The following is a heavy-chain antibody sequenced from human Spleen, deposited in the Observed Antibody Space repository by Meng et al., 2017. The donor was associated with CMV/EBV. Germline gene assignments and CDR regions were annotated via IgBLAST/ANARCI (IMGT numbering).Heavy chain of an antibody. CDR1: GFTFSSYA. V-gene: IGHV3-23*01. CDR2: ISGSGGST. CDR3: AKGNPKKNKEWLRLVYFDY. D-gene: IGHD5-12*01. Sequence: GGSLKISCAASGFTFSSYAMSWVRQAPGKGLEWVSAISGSGGSTYYADSVKGRFTISRDNSKNTLYLQMNSLRAEDTAVYYCAKGNPKKNKEWLRLVYFDYWGQGTLVTVSS. J-gene: IGHJ4*02.